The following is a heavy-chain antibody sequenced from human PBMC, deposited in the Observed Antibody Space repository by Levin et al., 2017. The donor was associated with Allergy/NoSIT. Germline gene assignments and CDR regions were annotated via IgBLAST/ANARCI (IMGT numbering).Heavy chain of an antibody. CDR3: VKEMTTVIPVFDY. CDR2: ITNSGRT. Sequence: QSGESLKISCAASGFTFSNYAMSWVRQAPGKGLEWVSAITNSGRTYYADSVKGRFTVSRDNSKNMLYLQMNSLRADDTAVYYCVKEMTTVIPVFDYWGQGTLVTVSS. V-gene: IGHV3-23*01. J-gene: IGHJ4*02. CDR1: GFTFSNYA. D-gene: IGHD4-17*01.